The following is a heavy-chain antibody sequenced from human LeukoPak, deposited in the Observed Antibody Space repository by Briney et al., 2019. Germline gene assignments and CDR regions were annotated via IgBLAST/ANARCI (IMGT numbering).Heavy chain of an antibody. V-gene: IGHV4-39*01. Sequence: SETLSLTCTVSGGSISSRNYYWRGIRQPPGKGLEWIGIIYYSGSTYYNPSLESRFTISVDTSKNQFSLRMSSVTAADSAVYYPALKVPSNDAFDIWGQGTMVTVSS. CDR3: ALKVPSNDAFDI. J-gene: IGHJ3*02. CDR1: GGSISSRNYY. D-gene: IGHD2/OR15-2a*01. CDR2: IYYSGST.